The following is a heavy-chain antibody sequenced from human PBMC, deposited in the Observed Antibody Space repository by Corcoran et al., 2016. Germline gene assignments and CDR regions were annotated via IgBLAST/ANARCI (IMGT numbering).Heavy chain of an antibody. CDR2: INPSGGST. J-gene: IGHJ4*02. Sequence: QVQLVQSGAEVKKPGSSVKVSCKASGGTFSSYAISWVRQAPGQGLEWMGIINPSGGSTSYAQKFQGRVTMTRDTSTSTVYMELSSLRSEDTAVYYCARTRSRSSGWYGVLNYWGQGTLVTVSS. V-gene: IGHV1-46*01. D-gene: IGHD6-19*01. CDR3: ARTRSRSSGWYGVLNY. CDR1: GGTFSSYA.